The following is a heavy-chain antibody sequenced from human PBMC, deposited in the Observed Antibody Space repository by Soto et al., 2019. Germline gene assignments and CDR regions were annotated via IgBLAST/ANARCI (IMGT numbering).Heavy chain of an antibody. D-gene: IGHD1-1*01. CDR3: ARHISHLEHGWFDP. CDR1: GFTFSAYS. J-gene: IGHJ5*02. Sequence: PGGSLRLSCAASGFTFSAYSIHWVRQAPCTGLEWVARILDDGVNKFYANSVKGRFTISRDNSKNILFLQMNSLRPEDTAVYYCARHISHLEHGWFDPFGQGTLVTVSS. V-gene: IGHV3-30-3*01. CDR2: ILDDGVNK.